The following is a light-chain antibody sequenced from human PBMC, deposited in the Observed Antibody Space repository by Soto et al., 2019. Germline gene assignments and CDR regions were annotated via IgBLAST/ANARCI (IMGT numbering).Light chain of an antibody. CDR2: EVS. J-gene: IGLJ3*02. V-gene: IGLV2-14*01. Sequence: QSALTQPASVSGSPGQSITISCTGTSSDVGGYNYVSWYQQHPGKAPKLMIYEVSNRPSGVSNRFSGSKSDNTASLTISGLQAEDEAYYYCSSYTSSSTLVFGGGTKLTVL. CDR3: SSYTSSSTLV. CDR1: SSDVGGYNY.